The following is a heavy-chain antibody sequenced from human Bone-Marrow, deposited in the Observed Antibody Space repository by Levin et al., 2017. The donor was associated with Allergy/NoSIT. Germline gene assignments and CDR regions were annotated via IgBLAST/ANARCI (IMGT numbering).Heavy chain of an antibody. CDR2: ISVSGGAT. CDR1: GFTFSDFA. V-gene: IGHV3-23*01. CDR3: AKRLRSGSRSPLDY. J-gene: IGHJ4*02. D-gene: IGHD3-10*01. Sequence: GESLKISCAASGFTFSDFAMSWVRQAPGKGLEWVSGISVSGGATYYADSVKGRFTISRDNSKNTLYLQMYPLRADDTAAYYCAKRLRSGSRSPLDYWGQGTLATVSS.